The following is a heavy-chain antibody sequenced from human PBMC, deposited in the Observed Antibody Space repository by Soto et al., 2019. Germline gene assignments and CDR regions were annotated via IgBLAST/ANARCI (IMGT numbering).Heavy chain of an antibody. V-gene: IGHV5-51*01. CDR2: IYPGDSDT. Sequence: GESLKISCKGSGYSFTSYWIGWVRQMPGKGLEWMGIIYPGDSDTRYSPSFQGQVTISADKSISTAYLQWSSLKASDTAMYYCARHGSGSSSTLYYYYYIDVWGKGTTVTVSS. CDR1: GYSFTSYW. D-gene: IGHD3-10*01. J-gene: IGHJ6*03. CDR3: ARHGSGSSSTLYYYYYIDV.